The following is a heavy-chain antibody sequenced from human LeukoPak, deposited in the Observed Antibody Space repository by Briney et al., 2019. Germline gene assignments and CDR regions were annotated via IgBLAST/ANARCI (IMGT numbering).Heavy chain of an antibody. CDR1: GGSISSSSYY. V-gene: IGHV4-39*01. D-gene: IGHD3-16*02. CDR2: IYYSGST. Sequence: SETLSLTCTVSGGSISSSSYYWGWIRQPPGKGLEWIGSIYYSGSTYYNPSLKSRVTISVDTSKNQFSLKLSSVTAADTAVYYCARHDYDYVWGSYRYHYYYYMDVWGKGTTVTISS. CDR3: ARHDYDYVWGSYRYHYYYYMDV. J-gene: IGHJ6*03.